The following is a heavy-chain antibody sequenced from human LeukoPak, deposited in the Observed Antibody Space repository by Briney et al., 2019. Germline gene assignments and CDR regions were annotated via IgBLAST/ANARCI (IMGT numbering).Heavy chain of an antibody. D-gene: IGHD6-19*01. CDR2: IYTSGST. V-gene: IGHV4-4*07. CDR3: ARNSGWSLQDY. CDR1: GYSMTSYF. J-gene: IGHJ4*02. Sequence: SETLSLTCTVSGYSMTSYFWSWIRQPAGKGLEWIGRIYTSGSTNYNPSLKSRVTMSVDTSKNQSSLKLTSVTAADTAVYYCARNSGWSLQDYWGQGTLVTVSS.